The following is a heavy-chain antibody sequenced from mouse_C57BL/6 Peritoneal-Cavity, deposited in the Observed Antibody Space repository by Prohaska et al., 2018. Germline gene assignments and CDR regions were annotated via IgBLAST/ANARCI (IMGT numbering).Heavy chain of an antibody. Sequence: QVTLKESGPGILQSSQTLSLTCSFSGFSLSTSGMGVSWIRQPSGKGLYWLAHIYWDDDKRYNPSLKSRLTISKDTSRNQVFLKITSVDTADTATYYGARSAGDYYGSSSYFDYWGQGTTLTVSS. J-gene: IGHJ2*01. CDR1: GFSLSTSGMG. CDR3: ARSAGDYYGSSSYFDY. CDR2: IYWDDDK. V-gene: IGHV8-12*01. D-gene: IGHD1-1*01.